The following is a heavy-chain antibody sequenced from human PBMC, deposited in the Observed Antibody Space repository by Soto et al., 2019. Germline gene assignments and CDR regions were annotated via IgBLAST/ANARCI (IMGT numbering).Heavy chain of an antibody. CDR1: GYTFSSYS. V-gene: IGHV1-69*02. CDR2: VVPVPGIL. CDR3: ARGAVDQPLLAVF. D-gene: IGHD1-26*01. Sequence: QVQLVQSGTEVKKPWSSVKVSCKASGYTFSSYSISWVRQAPGQGLEWMGRVVPVPGILNYAQRFQGRITITADRSTSTAYLELNSLTSEDTAVYFCARGAVDQPLLAVFWGQGTLVAVSS. J-gene: IGHJ4*02.